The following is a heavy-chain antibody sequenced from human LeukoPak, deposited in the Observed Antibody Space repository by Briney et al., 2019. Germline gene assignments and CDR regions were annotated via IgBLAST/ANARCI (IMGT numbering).Heavy chain of an antibody. CDR3: ARDHGYYYGSGSYFGFDP. D-gene: IGHD3-10*01. V-gene: IGHV4-59*12. CDR2: IYYSGST. CDR1: GGSISSYY. J-gene: IGHJ5*02. Sequence: SETLSLTCTVSGGSISSYYWSWIRQPPGKGLEWIGSIYYSGSTYYNPSLKSRVTISVDTSKNQFSLKLSSVTAADTAVYYCARDHGYYYGSGSYFGFDPWGQGTLVTVSS.